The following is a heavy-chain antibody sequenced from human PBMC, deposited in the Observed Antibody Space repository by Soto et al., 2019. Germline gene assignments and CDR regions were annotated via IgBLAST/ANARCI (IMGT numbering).Heavy chain of an antibody. CDR3: ARRDYVIDYYYGMDV. J-gene: IGHJ6*02. Sequence: PGGSLRLSCAASGFTFSTYWMHWVRQAPGKGLVWVSHINSDASSTTYADSVKGRFTISRDNAKNTLYLQMDSLRAEDTALYYCARRDYVIDYYYGMDVWGQGTTVTVSS. V-gene: IGHV3-74*01. CDR2: INSDASST. CDR1: GFTFSTYW. D-gene: IGHD4-17*01.